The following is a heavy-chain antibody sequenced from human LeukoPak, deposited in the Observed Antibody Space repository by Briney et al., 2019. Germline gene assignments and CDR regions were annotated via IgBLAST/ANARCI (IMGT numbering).Heavy chain of an antibody. CDR1: GGSISSGGYY. CDR3: ARVVGRDGYNP. V-gene: IGHV4-31*03. Sequence: SETLSLTCTVSGGSISSGGYYWSWIRQHPGKGLEWIGYIYYSGSTYYNPSLKSRVTISVDTSKSQFSLKLSSVTAADTAVYYCARVVGRDGYNPWGQGTLVTVSS. CDR2: IYYSGST. D-gene: IGHD5-12*01. J-gene: IGHJ4*02.